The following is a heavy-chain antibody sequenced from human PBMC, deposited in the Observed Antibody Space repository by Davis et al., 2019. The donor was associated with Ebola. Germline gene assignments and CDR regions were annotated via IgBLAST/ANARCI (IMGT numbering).Heavy chain of an antibody. V-gene: IGHV3-30*03. CDR1: GISFSNYG. CDR2: ISPDGSDK. J-gene: IGHJ4*02. D-gene: IGHD2-15*01. Sequence: GGSLRLSCAASGISFSNYGMFWVRQAPGKVMEWVAVISPDGSDKNYADSGRGRFTISRDNSKNTLSLQMNSLRDEDTAVYYCARYPRYCSGGTCYSGAIDYWGQGTLVIVSS. CDR3: ARYPRYCSGGTCYSGAIDY.